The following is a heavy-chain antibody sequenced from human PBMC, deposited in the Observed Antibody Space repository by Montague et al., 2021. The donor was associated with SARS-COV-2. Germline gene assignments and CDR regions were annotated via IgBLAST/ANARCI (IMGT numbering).Heavy chain of an antibody. V-gene: IGHV4-39*07. CDR2: IYYSGST. CDR3: ARDRGRYFDSGSYNWLDS. Sequence: SETLSLTCTVSGGSISSSTYYWGWIRQPPGKGLEWIASIYYSGSTYFNPSLKSRVTISVDTSKNQFSLNLKSVTAADTAVYYCARDRGRYFDSGSYNWLDSWGQGTLVTVSS. D-gene: IGHD3-10*01. CDR1: GGSISSSTYY. J-gene: IGHJ5*01.